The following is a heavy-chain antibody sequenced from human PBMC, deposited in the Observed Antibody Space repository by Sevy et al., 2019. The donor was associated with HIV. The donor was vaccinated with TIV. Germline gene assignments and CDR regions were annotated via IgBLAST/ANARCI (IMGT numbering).Heavy chain of an antibody. Sequence: GGSLRLSCAASGFIFTYAWMNWVRQAPGKGLEWVGRIKSKGDGGTIEDAAPGKGTFLISRDDSRNTLYLQMNSLKTEDTAVYYCTTDPSMLLLLTDGMDVWGQGTTVTVSS. D-gene: IGHD2-21*01. CDR2: IKSKGDGGTI. CDR3: TTDPSMLLLLTDGMDV. CDR1: GFIFTYAW. V-gene: IGHV3-15*01. J-gene: IGHJ6*02.